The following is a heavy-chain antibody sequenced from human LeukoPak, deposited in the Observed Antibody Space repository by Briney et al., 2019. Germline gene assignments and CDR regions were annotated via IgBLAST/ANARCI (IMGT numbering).Heavy chain of an antibody. Sequence: SQTLSLTCAVSGGSISSGGYSWSWIRQPPGKGLEWIGYIYHSGSTFYNPSLKSRVTISVDRSKNQFSLKLSSVTAADTAVYYCARGEGYSSSTGRWFDPWGQGTLVTVSS. V-gene: IGHV4-30-2*01. CDR3: ARGEGYSSSTGRWFDP. J-gene: IGHJ5*02. CDR2: IYHSGST. CDR1: GGSISSGGYS. D-gene: IGHD6-13*01.